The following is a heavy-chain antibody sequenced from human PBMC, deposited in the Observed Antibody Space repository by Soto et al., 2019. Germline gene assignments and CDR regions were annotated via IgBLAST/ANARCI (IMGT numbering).Heavy chain of an antibody. CDR1: GFTFSSYA. V-gene: IGHV3-23*01. Sequence: GGSLRLSCAASGFTFSSYAMSWVRQAPGKGLEWVSAISGSGGNTYYADSVKGRFTISRDNSKNTLYLQMNSLRAEDTAVYYCAKESQYNWNYGWFDPWGQGTLVTVSS. D-gene: IGHD1-7*01. J-gene: IGHJ5*02. CDR3: AKESQYNWNYGWFDP. CDR2: ISGSGGNT.